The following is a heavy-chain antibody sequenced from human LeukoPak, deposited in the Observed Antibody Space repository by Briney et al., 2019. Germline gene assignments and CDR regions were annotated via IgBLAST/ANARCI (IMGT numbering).Heavy chain of an antibody. Sequence: SETLSLTCTVSGSSISSYYWSWIRQPPGKGLEWIGYIYYSGSTNYNPSLKSRVTISVDTSKNQFSLKLSSVTAADTAVYYCARRVEYCSGGSCYPYFDYWGQGTLVTVSS. D-gene: IGHD2-15*01. V-gene: IGHV4-59*08. CDR3: ARRVEYCSGGSCYPYFDY. J-gene: IGHJ4*02. CDR2: IYYSGST. CDR1: GSSISSYY.